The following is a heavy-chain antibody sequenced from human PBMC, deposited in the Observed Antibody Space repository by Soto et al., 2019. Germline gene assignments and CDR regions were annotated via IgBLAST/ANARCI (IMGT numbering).Heavy chain of an antibody. Sequence: VQLVDSGGGVVQPGRSLRLSCTTSGFLFNTYSMHWVRQAPGMGLEWVANINPDGSVGTYVDSVKGRFTTSRDNAKNSLYQQMNSLRADDTAVYFCAGWGGHDYNYWGQGILVTVSS. CDR3: AGWGGHDYNY. CDR1: GFLFNTYS. J-gene: IGHJ4*02. D-gene: IGHD3-16*01. V-gene: IGHV3-7*03. CDR2: INPDGSVG.